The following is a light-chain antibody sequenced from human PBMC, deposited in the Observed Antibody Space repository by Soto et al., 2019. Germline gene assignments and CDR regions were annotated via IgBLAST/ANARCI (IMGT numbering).Light chain of an antibody. J-gene: IGKJ5*01. V-gene: IGKV1-39*01. Sequence: IHMTQSPSSLSASVGDRVTITCRASQDIRDYLNWYQQKPGKAPTLLIYAVSNLHSGVPSRFSGSESGTDFTLTIRRLQPEDFVTYYCQQNYNTLITFGRGRLLEVK. CDR1: QDIRDY. CDR3: QQNYNTLIT. CDR2: AVS.